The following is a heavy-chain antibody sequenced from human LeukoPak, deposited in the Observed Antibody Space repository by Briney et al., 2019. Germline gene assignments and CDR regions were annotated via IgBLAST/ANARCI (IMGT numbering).Heavy chain of an antibody. Sequence: GVSVKVSCKASGGTFSSYAISWVRQAPGQGLEWMGGIIPIFGTANYAQKFQGRVTITADESTSTAYMELSSLRSEDTAVYYCAKTPIVLMVYGSPNWFDPWGQGTLVTVSS. D-gene: IGHD2-8*01. J-gene: IGHJ5*02. V-gene: IGHV1-69*13. CDR2: IIPIFGTA. CDR1: GGTFSSYA. CDR3: AKTPIVLMVYGSPNWFDP.